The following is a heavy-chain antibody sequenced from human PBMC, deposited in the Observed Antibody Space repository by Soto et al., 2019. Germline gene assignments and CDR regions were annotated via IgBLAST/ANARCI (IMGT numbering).Heavy chain of an antibody. CDR1: GFTFSSYG. CDR3: ARDGSLERITILDV. J-gene: IGHJ6*02. Sequence: ESGGGVVQPGRSLRLSCAASGFTFSSYGMHWVRQAPGKGLEWVAVIWYDGSNKYYADSVKGRFTISRDNSKNTLYLQMNSLRAEDTAVYYCARDGSLERITILDVWGQGTTVTVSS. CDR2: IWYDGSNK. V-gene: IGHV3-33*01. D-gene: IGHD3-9*01.